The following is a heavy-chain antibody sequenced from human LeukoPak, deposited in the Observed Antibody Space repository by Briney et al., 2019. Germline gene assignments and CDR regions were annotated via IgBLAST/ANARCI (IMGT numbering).Heavy chain of an antibody. V-gene: IGHV4-59*01. CDR2: IYYSDTT. CDR1: GGSISSYY. CDR3: ARGFSTFDY. D-gene: IGHD3-10*01. Sequence: SETLSLTCTVSGGSISSYYWSWIRQPPGKGLEWIGYIYYSDTTNYNPSLKSRVTVSVDTSKSQFSLKLKSLTAADTAAYYCARGFSTFDYWGQGTLVTVSS. J-gene: IGHJ4*02.